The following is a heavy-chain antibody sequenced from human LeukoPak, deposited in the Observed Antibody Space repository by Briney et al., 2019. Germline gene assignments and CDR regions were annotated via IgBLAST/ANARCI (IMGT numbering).Heavy chain of an antibody. Sequence: SEALSLTCAVYGGSFSGYYWSWIRQPPGKGLEWIGEINHSGSTYYNPSLKSRVTISVDTSKDQFSLKLNSVTAVDTAVYYCARHYGPWGQGTLVTVSS. D-gene: IGHD3-16*01. J-gene: IGHJ5*02. CDR1: GGSFSGYY. CDR3: ARHYGP. CDR2: INHSGST. V-gene: IGHV4-34*01.